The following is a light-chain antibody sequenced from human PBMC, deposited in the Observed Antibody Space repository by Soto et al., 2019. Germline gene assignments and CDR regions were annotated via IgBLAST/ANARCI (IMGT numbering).Light chain of an antibody. V-gene: IGLV2-23*03. Sequence: QTALTQPASVCGSPGQSITISCTGTSSDVGSYNLVSWYQQHPGKAPKLMIYEGSKRPSGVSNRFSGSKSGNTASLTISGLQAEDEADYYCCSYAGSSTFKVFGGGTKLTVL. CDR2: EGS. CDR3: CSYAGSSTFKV. CDR1: SSDVGSYNL. J-gene: IGLJ2*01.